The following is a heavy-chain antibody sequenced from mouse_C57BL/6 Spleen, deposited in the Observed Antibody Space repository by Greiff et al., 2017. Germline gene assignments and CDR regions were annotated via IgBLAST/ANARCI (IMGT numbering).Heavy chain of an antibody. CDR1: GYTFTSHW. Sequence: VQLQQPGAELVKPGASVKMSCKASGYTFTSHWITWVKQRPGQGLEWIGDIYPGSGSTNYNEKFKSKATLTVDTSSSTAYMQLSSLTSEDSAVYYCARNDYDDPAWFAYWGQGTLVTVSA. D-gene: IGHD2-4*01. J-gene: IGHJ3*01. V-gene: IGHV1-55*01. CDR2: IYPGSGST. CDR3: ARNDYDDPAWFAY.